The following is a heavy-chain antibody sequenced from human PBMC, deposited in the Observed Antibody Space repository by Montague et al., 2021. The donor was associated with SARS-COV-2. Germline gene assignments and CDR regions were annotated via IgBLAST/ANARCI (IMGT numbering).Heavy chain of an antibody. J-gene: IGHJ4*02. V-gene: IGHV4-59*11. CDR2: IYFSGST. CDR1: GGSISSHY. Sequence: SETLSLTCTVSGGSISSHYWSWIRHPPGKGLEWIWYIYFSGSTNYNPSLKSRVTISVDMSKNQFSLKLSSVTAAGTAEYYCARGFDCWGQGTLVTVSS. CDR3: ARGFDC.